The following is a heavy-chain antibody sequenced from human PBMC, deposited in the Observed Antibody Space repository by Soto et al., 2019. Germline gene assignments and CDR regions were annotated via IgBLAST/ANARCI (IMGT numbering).Heavy chain of an antibody. J-gene: IGHJ4*02. CDR3: ARAGGLTYYFDY. Sequence: SETLSLTCTVSGGSISSGGYYWSWIRQHPGKGLEWIGYIYYSGSTYYNPSLKSRVTISVDTSKNQFSLKLSSVTAADTAVYYCARAGGLTYYFDYWGQGTLVTVSS. V-gene: IGHV4-31*03. CDR1: GGSISSGGYY. D-gene: IGHD1-1*01. CDR2: IYYSGST.